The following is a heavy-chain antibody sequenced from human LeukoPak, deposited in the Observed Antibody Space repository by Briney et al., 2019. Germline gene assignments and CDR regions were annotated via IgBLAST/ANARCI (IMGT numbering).Heavy chain of an antibody. D-gene: IGHD3-22*01. Sequence: GASVTVSCKASGGTFSSYAISWVRQAPGQGLEWMGGIIPIFGTANYAQKLQGRVTMTTDTSTSTAYMELRSLRSDDTAVYYCARSEWVSSGDDYWGQGTLVTVSS. CDR2: IIPIFGTA. J-gene: IGHJ4*02. V-gene: IGHV1-69*05. CDR1: GGTFSSYA. CDR3: ARSEWVSSGDDY.